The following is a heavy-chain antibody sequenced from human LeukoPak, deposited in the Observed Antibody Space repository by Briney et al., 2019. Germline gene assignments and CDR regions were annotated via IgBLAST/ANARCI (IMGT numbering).Heavy chain of an antibody. CDR3: ARGGRSGIYAYYFDN. V-gene: IGHV3-74*01. J-gene: IGHJ4*02. CDR1: GFTFSSHW. CDR2: ISTDGSRT. Sequence: PGGSLRLSCAASGFTFSSHWMHWVRQAPGKGLVWVSRISTDGSRTNYADSVKGRFTISRDDAKNTLYLQMNSLRAEDTAVYYCARGGRSGIYAYYFDNWGQGALVTVSS. D-gene: IGHD1-26*01.